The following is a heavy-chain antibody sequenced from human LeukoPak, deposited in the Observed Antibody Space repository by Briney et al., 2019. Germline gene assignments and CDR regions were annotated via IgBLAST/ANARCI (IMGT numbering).Heavy chain of an antibody. V-gene: IGHV3-9*01. CDR1: GFSFDDYA. D-gene: IGHD7-27*01. CDR3: ARESGYYFDY. CDR2: ISWNSGSE. Sequence: GRSLRLSCAASGFSFDDYAMHWLRQAPGKGLQWVSGISWNSGSEGYADSVKGRFSISRDNSKNTLYLEMNSLRGEDTAVYSCARESGYYFDYWGQGTLVTVSS. J-gene: IGHJ4*02.